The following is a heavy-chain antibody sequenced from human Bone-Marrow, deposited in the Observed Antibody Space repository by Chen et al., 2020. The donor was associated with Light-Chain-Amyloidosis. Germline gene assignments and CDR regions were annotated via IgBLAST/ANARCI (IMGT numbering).Heavy chain of an antibody. D-gene: IGHD5-12*01. J-gene: IGHJ4*02. Sequence: EVQLEQSGPEGKKPGESLKISCKGSGYHFPNYWIGWVRQMPGKGLEWMGVIYPDDSDARYSPSFEGQVTISADKSITTAYLQWRSLKASDTAMYYCARRRDGYNFDYWGQGTLVTVSS. V-gene: IGHV5-51*01. CDR1: GYHFPNYW. CDR3: ARRRDGYNFDY. CDR2: IYPDDSDA.